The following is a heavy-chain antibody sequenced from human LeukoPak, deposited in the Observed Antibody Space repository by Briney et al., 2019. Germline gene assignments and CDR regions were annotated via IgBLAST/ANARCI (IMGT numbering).Heavy chain of an antibody. CDR1: GGSFSGYY. CDR2: INHSGST. D-gene: IGHD3-3*01. CDR3: ARSTIFGVAVNWFDP. Sequence: SETLSLTCAVYGGSFSGYYWSWIRQPPGKGLEWIGEINHSGSTNYNPSLKSRVTISVDTSKNQFSLKLSSVTAADTAVYYCARSTIFGVAVNWFDPWGQGTLVTVSS. V-gene: IGHV4-34*01. J-gene: IGHJ5*02.